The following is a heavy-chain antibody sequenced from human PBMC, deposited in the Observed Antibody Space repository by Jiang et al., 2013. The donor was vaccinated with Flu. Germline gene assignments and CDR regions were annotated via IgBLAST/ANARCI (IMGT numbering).Heavy chain of an antibody. J-gene: IGHJ4*02. CDR3: ARVSSSSWQYFDY. V-gene: IGHV4-59*01. D-gene: IGHD6-13*01. CDR2: IYYSGST. CDR1: GGSISSYY. Sequence: TCTVSGGSISSYYWSWIRQPPGKGLEWIGYIYYSGSTNYNPSLKSRVTISVDTSKNQFSLKLSSVTAADTAVYYCARVSSSSWQYFDYWGQGTLVTVSS.